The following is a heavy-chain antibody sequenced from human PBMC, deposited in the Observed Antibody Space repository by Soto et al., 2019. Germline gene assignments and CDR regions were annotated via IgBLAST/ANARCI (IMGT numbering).Heavy chain of an antibody. V-gene: IGHV4-59*01. CDR3: ARAQSAITIFGVVIRSFDP. CDR2: IYYSGST. Sequence: SETLSLTCTFSCGSIISYYWSWIRQPPGKGLEWIGYIYYSGSTNYNPSLKSRVTISVDTSKNQFSLKLSSVTAADTAVYYCARAQSAITIFGVVIRSFDPWGQGTLVTVSS. CDR1: CGSIISYY. J-gene: IGHJ5*02. D-gene: IGHD3-3*01.